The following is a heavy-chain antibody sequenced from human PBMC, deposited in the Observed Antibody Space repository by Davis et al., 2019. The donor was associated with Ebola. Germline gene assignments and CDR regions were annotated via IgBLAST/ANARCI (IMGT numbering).Heavy chain of an antibody. Sequence: AASVKVSCKASGGTFSSYTISWVRQAPGQGLEWMGRIIPILGIANYAQKFQGRVTMTRDTSISTAYMELSRLRSDDTAVYYCATFVDTSSDYWGQGTLVTVSS. CDR1: GGTFSSYT. D-gene: IGHD5-18*01. CDR2: IIPILGIA. CDR3: ATFVDTSSDY. J-gene: IGHJ4*02. V-gene: IGHV1-69*02.